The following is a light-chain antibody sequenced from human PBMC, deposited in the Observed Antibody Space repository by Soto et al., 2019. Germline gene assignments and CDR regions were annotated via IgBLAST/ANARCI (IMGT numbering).Light chain of an antibody. Sequence: EIVMTQSPATLSVSPGERATLSCRASQSVSSTYLAWYRHKPGQAPRLLIYGASSRAAGIPDRFSGSGSGTDFTLTISRLEPEDFAVYYCHHFGSSRHTFGQGTKVDI. V-gene: IGKV3-20*01. CDR1: QSVSSTY. CDR2: GAS. J-gene: IGKJ2*01. CDR3: HHFGSSRHT.